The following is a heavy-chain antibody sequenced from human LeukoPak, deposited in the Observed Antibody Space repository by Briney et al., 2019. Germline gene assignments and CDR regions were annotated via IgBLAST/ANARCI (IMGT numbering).Heavy chain of an antibody. CDR2: INPNTGGT. D-gene: IGHD1-14*01. V-gene: IGHV1-2*02. Sequence: ASVKVSCKASGYTFTSYYMHWVRQAPGQGLEWMGIINPNTGGTNYAQKFQGRVTMTRDTSISTAYMELSRLRSDDTAVYYCASNRGRDYYYYYMDVWGKGTTVTVSS. J-gene: IGHJ6*03. CDR3: ASNRGRDYYYYYMDV. CDR1: GYTFTSYY.